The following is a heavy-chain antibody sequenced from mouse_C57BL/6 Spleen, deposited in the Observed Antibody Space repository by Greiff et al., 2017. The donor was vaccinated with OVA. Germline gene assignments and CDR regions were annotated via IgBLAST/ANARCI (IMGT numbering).Heavy chain of an antibody. D-gene: IGHD2-2*01. J-gene: IGHJ2*01. CDR3: ARWGYDSYYCDY. CDR2: ISSGSSTI. V-gene: IGHV5-17*01. Sequence: EVKLVESGGGLVKPGGSLKLSCAASGFTFSDYGMHWVRQAPEKGLEWVAYISSGSSTIYYADTVKGRFTISRDNAKNTLFLQMTSLRSEDTAMYYCARWGYDSYYCDYWGQGTTLTVSS. CDR1: GFTFSDYG.